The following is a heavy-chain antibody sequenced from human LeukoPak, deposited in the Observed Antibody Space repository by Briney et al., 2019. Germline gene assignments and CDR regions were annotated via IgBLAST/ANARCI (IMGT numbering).Heavy chain of an antibody. CDR3: ARETTGLARYFDY. J-gene: IGHJ4*02. CDR2: IYTSGST. V-gene: IGHV4-4*07. Sequence: SETLSLTCTVSGNSVSSYYWSWIRQPAGKGLEWIGRIYTSGSTNYNPSLKSRVTMSVDTSKNQFSLNLSSVTAADTAFYYCARETTGLARYFDYWGQGTLVTVSS. CDR1: GNSVSSYY. D-gene: IGHD4-11*01.